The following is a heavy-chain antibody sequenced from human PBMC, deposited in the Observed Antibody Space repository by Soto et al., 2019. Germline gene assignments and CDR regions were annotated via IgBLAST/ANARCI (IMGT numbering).Heavy chain of an antibody. CDR2: ISYSGNT. J-gene: IGHJ5*02. D-gene: IGHD3-22*01. V-gene: IGHV4-39*01. CDR1: GGSISSTNHY. CDR3: ARLRRGYYDVDL. Sequence: SETLSLTCTVSGGSISSTNHYWCWIRQPPGKGLQWIGSISYSGNTYYNPSLKSRVTISADTSKNQHSMKLTSVTAADTAVYYCARLRRGYYDVDLWGQGTLVTVSS.